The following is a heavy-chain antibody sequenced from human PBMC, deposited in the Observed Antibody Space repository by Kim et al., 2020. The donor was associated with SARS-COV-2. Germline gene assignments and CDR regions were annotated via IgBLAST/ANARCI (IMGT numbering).Heavy chain of an antibody. CDR3: ARLIFGVVPYYFDY. Sequence: SETLSLTCTVSGGSISSSSYYWGWIRQPPGKGLEWIGSIYYSGSTYYNPSLKSRVTISVDTSKNQFSLKLSSVTAADTAVYYCARLIFGVVPYYFDYWGQGTLVTVSS. CDR2: IYYSGST. V-gene: IGHV4-39*01. D-gene: IGHD3-3*01. CDR1: GGSISSSSYY. J-gene: IGHJ4*02.